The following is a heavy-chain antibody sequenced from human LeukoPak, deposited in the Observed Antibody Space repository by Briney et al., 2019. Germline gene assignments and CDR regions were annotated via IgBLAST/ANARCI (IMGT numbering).Heavy chain of an antibody. CDR2: IYYSGST. J-gene: IGHJ5*02. V-gene: IGHV4-39*01. CDR3: ARHSWFDP. Sequence: TFSSYWMNWVRQPPGKGLEWIGSIYYSGSTYYNPSLKSRVTISVDTSKNQFSLKLSSVTAADTAVYYCARHSWFDPWGQGTLVTVSS. CDR1: TFSSYW.